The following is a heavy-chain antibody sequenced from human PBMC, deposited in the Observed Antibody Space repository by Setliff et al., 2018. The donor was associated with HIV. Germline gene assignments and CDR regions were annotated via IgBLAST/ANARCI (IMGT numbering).Heavy chain of an antibody. Sequence: GGSLRLSCAASGFTFSSYAMSWVRQAPGKGLEWVSAISGSGGSTYYADSVKGRFTISRDNSKNSLYLQMDSLRPEDTAVYYCAKDRLFPRYWGLGTLVTVSS. V-gene: IGHV3-23*01. CDR1: GFTFSSYA. CDR2: ISGSGGST. J-gene: IGHJ4*02. D-gene: IGHD2-21*01. CDR3: AKDRLFPRY.